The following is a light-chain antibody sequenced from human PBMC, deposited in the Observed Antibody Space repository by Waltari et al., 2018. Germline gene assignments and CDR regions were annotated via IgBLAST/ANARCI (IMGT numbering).Light chain of an antibody. CDR2: SAS. V-gene: IGKV3-15*01. Sequence: EIVMTQSPATLSVSPGESATLSCRASQGVYSNLAWYQQKLGQAPRLLIHSASTRATGIPARFSGSGSGTEFTLTIRSLQSEDFAVYYCQQYNNWPPYTFGQGTKLEIK. CDR3: QQYNNWPPYT. CDR1: QGVYSN. J-gene: IGKJ2*01.